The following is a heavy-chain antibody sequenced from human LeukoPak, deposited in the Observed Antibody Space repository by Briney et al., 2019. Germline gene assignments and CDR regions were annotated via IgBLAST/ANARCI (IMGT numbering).Heavy chain of an antibody. CDR3: ARAGDSSGYFSFDF. J-gene: IGHJ4*02. D-gene: IGHD3-22*01. Sequence: PSETLSLTCTVSGGSLSTYYWSWIRQPPGKGLEWIGHISYSGSTNYKSSLKSRVTISVDTSKNQFFLKLTSVTAADTAVYYCARAGDSSGYFSFDFWGQGTLVTVSS. CDR2: ISYSGST. V-gene: IGHV4-59*01. CDR1: GGSLSTYY.